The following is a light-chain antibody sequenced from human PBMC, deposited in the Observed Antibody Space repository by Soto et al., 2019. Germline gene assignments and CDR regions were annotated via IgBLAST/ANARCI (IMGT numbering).Light chain of an antibody. J-gene: IGLJ1*01. CDR2: EVS. CDR1: SSDVGNYSY. Sequence: QPVLTQPASVSGSPGQSITISCTGTSSDVGNYSYVSWYQQHPGKAPKLMIYEVSNRPSGVSNRFSGSKSGNTASLTISGLQAEDETDYYCFSYTSSGTYVFGTGTKAPS. V-gene: IGLV2-14*01. CDR3: FSYTSSGTYV.